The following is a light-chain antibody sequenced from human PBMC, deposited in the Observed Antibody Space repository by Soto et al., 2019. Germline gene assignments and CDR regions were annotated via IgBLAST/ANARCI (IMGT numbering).Light chain of an antibody. CDR2: GAS. CDR1: QSISSGY. CDR3: QQYGGSPLVT. Sequence: ETVLTQSPGTLSLSPGERATLSCRASQSISSGYLAWYQQRPGQAPRLLISGASNMATGTPDRFSGSGSGTDFTLTISRLEPEDFAVYYCQQYGGSPLVTFGGGTKVEIK. J-gene: IGKJ4*01. V-gene: IGKV3-20*01.